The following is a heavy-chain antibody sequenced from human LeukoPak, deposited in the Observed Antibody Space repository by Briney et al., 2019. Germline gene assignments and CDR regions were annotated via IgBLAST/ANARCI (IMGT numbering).Heavy chain of an antibody. J-gene: IGHJ4*02. CDR2: IGGSGGST. CDR3: AKDSVRYYYDSSGYSHY. V-gene: IGHV3-23*01. Sequence: GGSLRLSCAASGFTFSSYAMSWVRQAPGKGLEWVSAIGGSGGSTYYADSVKGRFTISRDNSKNTLYLQMNSLRAEDTAVYYCAKDSVRYYYDSSGYSHYWGQGTLVTVSS. D-gene: IGHD3-22*01. CDR1: GFTFSSYA.